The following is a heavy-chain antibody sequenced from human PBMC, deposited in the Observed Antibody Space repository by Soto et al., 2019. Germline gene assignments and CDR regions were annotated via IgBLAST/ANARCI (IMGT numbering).Heavy chain of an antibody. Sequence: PSETLSLTCTVSGGSISNYYWSWIRQPAGKGLEWIGRIYTSGSPSYNPSLKSRVNMSVDTSKNQFSLKLSSVTAADTALYYCAGDTAMVGFLDYWGQGALVTVSS. CDR2: IYTSGSP. CDR1: GGSISNYY. D-gene: IGHD5-18*01. V-gene: IGHV4-4*07. J-gene: IGHJ4*02. CDR3: AGDTAMVGFLDY.